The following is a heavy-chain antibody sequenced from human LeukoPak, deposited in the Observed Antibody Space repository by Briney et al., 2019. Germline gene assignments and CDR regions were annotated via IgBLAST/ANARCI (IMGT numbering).Heavy chain of an antibody. CDR1: GFTFSSNA. Sequence: PGGSLRLSCAVSGFTFSSNAMNWVRQAPGKGLEWVSSISTTSSYIYYADSVKGRFTISRDNAKNSLYLQMNSVRAEDTAVYSCVRSFPGYYNSGSYDYWGQGTLVTVSS. D-gene: IGHD3-22*01. CDR2: ISTTSSYI. J-gene: IGHJ4*02. V-gene: IGHV3-21*01. CDR3: VRSFPGYYNSGSYDY.